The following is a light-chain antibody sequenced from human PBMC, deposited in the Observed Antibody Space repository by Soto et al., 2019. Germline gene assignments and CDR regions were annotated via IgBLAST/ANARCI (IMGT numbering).Light chain of an antibody. CDR3: LQEYNSPWT. J-gene: IGKJ1*01. V-gene: IGKV1-6*01. Sequence: AIQMTHYTSSLSAYVGDRVTITCRASQDIRNDLGWYQEKPGQAPKLLIYASSNLQSGVPSRFSGSGSCTDFTLTISSLQPEDFATYYCLQEYNSPWTFGQGTKVAI. CDR2: ASS. CDR1: QDIRND.